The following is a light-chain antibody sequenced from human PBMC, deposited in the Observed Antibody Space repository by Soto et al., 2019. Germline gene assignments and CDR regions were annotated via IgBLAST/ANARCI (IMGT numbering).Light chain of an antibody. V-gene: IGKV3-11*01. CDR3: QQRSNWPAVT. J-gene: IGKJ3*01. CDR2: DAS. CDR1: QSVSSY. Sequence: EIVLTQSPATLSLSPGERATLSCRASQSVSSYLAWYQQKPGQAPRLLIYDASSRATGIPARFSGSGSGTDFTLTISSLEPEDFVVYYCQQRSNWPAVTFGPGTKVDI.